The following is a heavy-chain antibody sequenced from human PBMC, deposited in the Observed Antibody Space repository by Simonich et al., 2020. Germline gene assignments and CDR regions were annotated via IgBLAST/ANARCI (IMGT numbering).Heavy chain of an antibody. CDR2: TSAYNGNT. J-gene: IGHJ4*02. CDR3: ARGGWRLWFGESNDY. V-gene: IGHV1-18*01. D-gene: IGHD3-10*01. CDR1: GYTFTSYG. Sequence: QVQLVQSGAEVKKPGASVKVSCKASGYTFTSYGISWVRQAPGQGLEWMGWTSAYNGNTNTPQKLKGRVTMTTDTSTSTASMELRSLRSDDTAVYYCARGGWRLWFGESNDYWGQGTLVTVSS.